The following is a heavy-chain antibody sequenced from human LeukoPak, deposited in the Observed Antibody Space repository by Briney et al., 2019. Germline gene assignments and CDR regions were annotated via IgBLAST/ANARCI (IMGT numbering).Heavy chain of an antibody. J-gene: IGHJ6*02. CDR1: GFTFSSYS. CDR3: ARDAVPAASYYYYGMDV. D-gene: IGHD2-2*01. V-gene: IGHV3-21*01. Sequence: GGSLRLSCAASGFTFSSYSMNWVRQAPGKGLEWVSSISSSSSYIYYADSVKGRFTISRDNAKNSLYLQMNSLRAKDTAVYYCARDAVPAASYYYYGMDVWGQGTTVTVSS. CDR2: ISSSSSYI.